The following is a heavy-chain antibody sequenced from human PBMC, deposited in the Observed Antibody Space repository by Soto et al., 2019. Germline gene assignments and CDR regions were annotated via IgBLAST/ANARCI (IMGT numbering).Heavy chain of an antibody. V-gene: IGHV4-39*07. D-gene: IGHD2-21*02. CDR1: GGSISSDSYY. CDR3: ARPPPPYFSVGASYSGRYS. Sequence: SETLSLTCTVSGGSISSDSYYWSWIRQPPGKGLEWIGEINHSGSTNYNPSLKSRVTISVDTPKTHSSLTLSSVPPADTAFFYFARPPPPYFSVGASYSGRYSWGQGPLFTVSS. CDR2: INHSGST. J-gene: IGHJ4*02.